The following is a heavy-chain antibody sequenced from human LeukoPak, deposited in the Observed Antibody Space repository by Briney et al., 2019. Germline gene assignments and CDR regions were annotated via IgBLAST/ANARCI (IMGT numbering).Heavy chain of an antibody. V-gene: IGHV1-46*01. CDR3: AAQPKGYCSGGSCYSWGFFYYFDY. D-gene: IGHD2-15*01. J-gene: IGHJ4*02. CDR1: GYTFTSYY. CDR2: INPSGGST. Sequence: GASVKVSCKASGYTFTSYYMHWVRQAPGQGLEWMGLINPSGGSTSYAQKFQGRVTMTRDMSTSTVYMELSSLRSEDTAVYYCAAQPKGYCSGGSCYSWGFFYYFDYWGQGTLVTVSS.